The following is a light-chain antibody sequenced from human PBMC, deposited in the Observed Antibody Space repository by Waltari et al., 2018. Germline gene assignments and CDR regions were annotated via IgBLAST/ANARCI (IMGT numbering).Light chain of an antibody. CDR3: QQYYTTPYT. CDR2: WAS. Sequence: DIVMTQSPDSLAVSLGERATINCKSSQSVFYSSKNKKNLAWYQQKPGQPPKLLIYWASTRESGVPDRFSGSGSGTDFTLTISSLQAEDVAVYYCQQYYTTPYTFGQGTKLEIK. CDR1: QSVFYSSKNKKN. V-gene: IGKV4-1*01. J-gene: IGKJ2*01.